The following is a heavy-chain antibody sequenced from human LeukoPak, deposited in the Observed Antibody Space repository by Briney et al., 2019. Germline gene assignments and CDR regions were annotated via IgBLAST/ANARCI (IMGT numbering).Heavy chain of an antibody. CDR2: ISGSGGST. V-gene: IGHV3-23*01. D-gene: IGHD6-13*01. CDR3: ARDWGYSSSWYGNPHGSKFDY. Sequence: GGSLRLSCAASGFTFSSYAMSWVRQAPGKGLEWVSAISGSGGSTYYADSVKGRFTISRDNAKNSLYLQMNSLRAEDTAVYYCARDWGYSSSWYGNPHGSKFDYWGQGTLVTVSS. CDR1: GFTFSSYA. J-gene: IGHJ4*02.